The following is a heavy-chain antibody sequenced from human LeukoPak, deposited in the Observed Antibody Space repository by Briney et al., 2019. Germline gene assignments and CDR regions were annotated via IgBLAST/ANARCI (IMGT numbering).Heavy chain of an antibody. D-gene: IGHD6-13*01. J-gene: IGHJ6*02. CDR1: GFTFSSYS. Sequence: PGGSLRLSCAASGFTFSSYSMNWVRQAPGKGLEWVSYISSSSSTIYYADSVKGRFTISRDNAKNSLYLQMNSLRAEDTAVYYCAGSSSWYGYYYYGMDFWGQGTTVTVSS. CDR3: AGSSSWYGYYYYGMDF. V-gene: IGHV3-48*01. CDR2: ISSSSSTI.